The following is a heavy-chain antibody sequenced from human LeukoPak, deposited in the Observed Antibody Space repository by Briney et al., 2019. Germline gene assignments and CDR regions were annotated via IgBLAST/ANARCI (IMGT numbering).Heavy chain of an antibody. CDR2: ISSSGSTI. Sequence: EAGGSLRLSCVASGFTITDYYMSWIRQAPGKGLECISYISSSGSTIYYADSVKGRFTISRDNAKNSLYLQMNSLRAEDTAVYYCARDRKGKGSSWYVEDYWGQGTLVTVSS. CDR3: ARDRKGKGSSWYVEDY. CDR1: GFTITDYY. V-gene: IGHV3-11*01. J-gene: IGHJ4*02. D-gene: IGHD6-13*01.